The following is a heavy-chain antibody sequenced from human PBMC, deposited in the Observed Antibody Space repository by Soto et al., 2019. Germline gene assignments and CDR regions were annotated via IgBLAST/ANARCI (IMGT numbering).Heavy chain of an antibody. D-gene: IGHD3-10*01. CDR3: ARNQNVGITYYYYGLDV. Sequence: RWESLKISCKGSGYSFTNYWINWVRQMPGKGLEWMGIIYPGDSDTRYSPSFQGQVTISVDKSINTAYLQWSSLKASDTAIYYCARNQNVGITYYYYGLDVWGQGTTVTVSS. CDR1: GYSFTNYW. V-gene: IGHV5-51*01. J-gene: IGHJ6*02. CDR2: IYPGDSDT.